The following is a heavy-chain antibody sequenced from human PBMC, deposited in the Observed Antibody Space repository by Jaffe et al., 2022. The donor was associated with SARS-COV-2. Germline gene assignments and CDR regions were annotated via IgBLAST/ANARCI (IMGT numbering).Heavy chain of an antibody. CDR3: ARGGYDSPFDI. CDR2: IYTSGST. CDR1: GGSISSGSYY. V-gene: IGHV4-61*02. D-gene: IGHD3-22*01. Sequence: QVQLQESGPGLVKPSQTLSLTCTVSGGSISSGSYYWSWIRQPAGKGLEWIGRIYTSGSTNYNPSLKSRVTISVDTSKNQFSLKLSSVTAADTAVYYCARGGYDSPFDIWGQGTMVTVSS. J-gene: IGHJ3*02.